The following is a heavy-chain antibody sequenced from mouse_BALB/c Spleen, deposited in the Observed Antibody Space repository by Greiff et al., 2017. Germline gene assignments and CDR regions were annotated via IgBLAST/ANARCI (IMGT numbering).Heavy chain of an antibody. CDR2: ISSGGSYT. D-gene: IGHD1-1*01. Sequence: EVQGVESGGDLVKPGGSLKLSCAASGFTFSSYGMSWVRQTPDKRLEWVATISSGGSYTYYPDSVKGRFTISRDNAKNTLYLQMSSLKSEDTAMYYCARHGDYYGSSVLAYWGQGTLVTVSA. J-gene: IGHJ3*01. CDR1: GFTFSSYG. CDR3: ARHGDYYGSSVLAY. V-gene: IGHV5-6*01.